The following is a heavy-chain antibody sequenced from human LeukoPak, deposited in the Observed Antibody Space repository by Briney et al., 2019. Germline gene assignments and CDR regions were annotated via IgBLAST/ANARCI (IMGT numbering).Heavy chain of an antibody. J-gene: IGHJ5*02. Sequence: QPGGSLRLSCAASGFTFSSYWMSWVRQAPGKGLEWVANIKQDGSEKYYADSVKGRFTISRDNAKNSLYLQMNSLRAEDTAVYYCAREGGSYYFNWFDPWGQGTLVTVSS. CDR1: GFTFSSYW. CDR3: AREGGSYYFNWFDP. CDR2: IKQDGSEK. D-gene: IGHD1-26*01. V-gene: IGHV3-7*01.